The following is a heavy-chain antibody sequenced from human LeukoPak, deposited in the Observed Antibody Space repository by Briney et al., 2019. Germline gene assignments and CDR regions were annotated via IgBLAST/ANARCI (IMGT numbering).Heavy chain of an antibody. D-gene: IGHD6-6*01. J-gene: IGHJ4*02. V-gene: IGHV4-30-2*01. CDR3: ARREGGAARPAAGIDY. Sequence: SQTLSLTCAVSGGSISSGGYSWSWIRQPPGKGLEWIGYIYHSGSTYYNSSLKSRVTISVDRSKNQFSLKLSSVTAADTAVYYCARREGGAARPAAGIDYWGQGTLVTVSS. CDR2: IYHSGST. CDR1: GGSISSGGYS.